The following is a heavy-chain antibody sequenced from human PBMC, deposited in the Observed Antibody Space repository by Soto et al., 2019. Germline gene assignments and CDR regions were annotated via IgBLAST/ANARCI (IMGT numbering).Heavy chain of an antibody. CDR3: TREDGVVVPAAHNFDI. CDR2: IKSKTDGGTT. V-gene: IGHV3-15*07. J-gene: IGHJ3*02. D-gene: IGHD2-2*01. CDR1: GFTFSNAW. Sequence: PGGSLRLSCAASGFTFSNAWMNWVRQAPGKGLEWVGLIKSKTDGGTTEYAASVKGRFTISRDDSKSIAYLQMNSLKTEDTAVYYCTREDGVVVPAAHNFDIWGQGTMVTVSS.